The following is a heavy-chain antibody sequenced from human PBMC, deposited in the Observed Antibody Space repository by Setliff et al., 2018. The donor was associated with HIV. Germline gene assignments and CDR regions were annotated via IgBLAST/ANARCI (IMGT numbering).Heavy chain of an antibody. Sequence: PSETLSLPCTVSGGSITSYYWSWIRQPPGKGLEWIGYIYYGGSTHYNPSLRSRLTISVDTSKNQFSLKLSSVTAADTAVYYCARFRVERRFSNWFDPWGQGTLVTVSS. J-gene: IGHJ5*02. CDR1: GGSITSYY. V-gene: IGHV4-59*01. CDR2: IYYGGST. CDR3: ARFRVERRFSNWFDP. D-gene: IGHD3-10*01.